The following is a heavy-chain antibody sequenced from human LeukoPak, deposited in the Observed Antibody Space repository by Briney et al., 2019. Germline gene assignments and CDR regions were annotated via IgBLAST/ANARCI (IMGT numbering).Heavy chain of an antibody. D-gene: IGHD2-2*01. CDR3: ARAPRIVVVPAAIGGWFDH. CDR1: GGSISSGGYY. CDR2: IYYSGST. Sequence: SQTLSLTCTVSGGSISSGGYYWSWIRQHPGKGLEWIGYIYYSGSTYYNPSLKSRVTISVDTSKNQFSLKLSSVTAAATAVYYCARAPRIVVVPAAIGGWFDHWGQGTLVTVSS. J-gene: IGHJ5*02. V-gene: IGHV4-31*03.